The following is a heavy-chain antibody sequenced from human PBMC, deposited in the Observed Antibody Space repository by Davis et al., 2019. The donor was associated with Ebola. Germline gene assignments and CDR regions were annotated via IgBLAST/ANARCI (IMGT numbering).Heavy chain of an antibody. Sequence: SVKVSCKSSGGSFSSYAISWVRQAPGQGLEWLGGIIPMFATASYAQKFQGRVTITADKSTSTAYMEVSSLRSEDTAVYYCARGADDFWSGGTYRYYDLDVWGLGTMVTVSS. CDR1: GGSFSSYA. J-gene: IGHJ6*02. V-gene: IGHV1-69*06. CDR3: ARGADDFWSGGTYRYYDLDV. CDR2: IIPMFATA. D-gene: IGHD3-3*01.